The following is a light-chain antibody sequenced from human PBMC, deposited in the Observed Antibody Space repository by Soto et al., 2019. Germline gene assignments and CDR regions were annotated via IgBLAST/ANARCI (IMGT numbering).Light chain of an antibody. CDR3: VTWDDSLNGPV. CDR2: TDD. J-gene: IGLJ2*01. Sequence: QSVLTQPTSASGTPGQRVTIPCSGSGSNIGSHTVNWYQQLPGTAPKLLIYTDDQRPSAVPDRFSGAKSGTSASLAISGLQSEDEADYHCVTWDDSLNGPVFGGGTKLTVL. V-gene: IGLV1-44*01. CDR1: GSNIGSHT.